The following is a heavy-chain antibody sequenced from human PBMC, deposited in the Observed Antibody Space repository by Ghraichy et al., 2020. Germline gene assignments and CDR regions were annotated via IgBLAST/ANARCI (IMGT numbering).Heavy chain of an antibody. J-gene: IGHJ4*02. CDR2: FDPEDGET. V-gene: IGHV1-24*01. CDR3: ATCRAFGHCSGGSLSSLPNDY. Sequence: ALVKVSCKVSGYTLTELSMHWVRQAPGKGLEWMGGFDPEDGETIYAQKFQGRVTMTEDTSTDTAYMELSSLRSEDTAVYYCATCRAFGHCSGGSLSSLPNDYWGQGTLVTVSS. CDR1: GYTLTELS. D-gene: IGHD2-15*01.